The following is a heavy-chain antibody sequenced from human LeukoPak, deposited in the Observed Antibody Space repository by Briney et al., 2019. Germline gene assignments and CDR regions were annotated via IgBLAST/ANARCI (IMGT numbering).Heavy chain of an antibody. D-gene: IGHD3-3*01. Sequence: GGSLRLSCAASGFTFSSYWMSWVRQAPGKGLEWVANIKQDGSEKYYVDSVKGRFTISRDNAKNSLYLQMNSLRAEDTAVYYCARARALYYDFWSGPLGDYMDVWGKGTTVTVSS. CDR2: IKQDGSEK. CDR1: GFTFSSYW. J-gene: IGHJ6*03. V-gene: IGHV3-7*01. CDR3: ARARALYYDFWSGPLGDYMDV.